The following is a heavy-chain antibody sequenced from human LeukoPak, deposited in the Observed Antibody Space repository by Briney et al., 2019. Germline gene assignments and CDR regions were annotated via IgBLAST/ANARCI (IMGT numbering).Heavy chain of an antibody. CDR1: RYSITSAYY. CDR3: ARGLHPTAPDVGWGNWFDP. CDR2: VYYSGDT. D-gene: IGHD3-16*01. Sequence: KSSETLSLTCIVSRYSITSAYYWGWIRQPPGKGLEWIGSVYYSGDTYYSPSLKSRVTISRDTSKNQFALKVNSVTVADTAVYYCARGLHPTAPDVGWGNWFDPWGQGTLVTVSS. J-gene: IGHJ5*02. V-gene: IGHV4-38-2*02.